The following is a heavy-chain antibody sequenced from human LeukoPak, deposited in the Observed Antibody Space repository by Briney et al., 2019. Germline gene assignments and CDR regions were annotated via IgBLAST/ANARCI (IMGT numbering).Heavy chain of an antibody. D-gene: IGHD6-13*01. Sequence: GGSLRLSCAASGFTFSSYWMSWVRQAPGKGLEWVANIKQDGSEKYYVDSVKGRFTISRDNAKNSLYLQMNSLRAEDTALYYCAKGSAAAANTYDCWGQGTLVTVSS. CDR1: GFTFSSYW. J-gene: IGHJ4*02. CDR3: AKGSAAAANTYDC. V-gene: IGHV3-7*03. CDR2: IKQDGSEK.